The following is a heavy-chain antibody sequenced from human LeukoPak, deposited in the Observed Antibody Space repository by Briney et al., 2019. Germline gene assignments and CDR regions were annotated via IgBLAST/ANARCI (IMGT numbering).Heavy chain of an antibody. CDR3: VRAGESSSNGNPGKFDD. CDR1: GFTVSSNY. CDR2: FHTSGNT. V-gene: IGHV3-53*01. Sequence: PGGSLRLSCVASGFTVSSNYMSWVRQTPGKGLEWVSLFHTSGNTYYTDSVKGRFTISRDYTKNTVYLQMNSLRAEDTAVYYCVRAGESSSNGNPGKFDDWGQGTLVTVSS. J-gene: IGHJ4*02. D-gene: IGHD2-8*01.